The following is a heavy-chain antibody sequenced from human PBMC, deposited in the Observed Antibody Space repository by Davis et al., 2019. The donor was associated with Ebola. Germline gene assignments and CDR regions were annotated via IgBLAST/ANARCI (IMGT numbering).Heavy chain of an antibody. CDR1: GYTFTSYG. V-gene: IGHV1-69*04. Sequence: KVSCKASGYTFTSYGISWVRQAPGQGLEWMGRVIPVHNVTNHAQKFQGRVSITADKSTSTAYMDLRSLTSEDTAVYYCARVEYSTASEAFDFWGQGTLVTVSS. D-gene: IGHD4-11*01. CDR2: VIPVHNVT. J-gene: IGHJ4*02. CDR3: ARVEYSTASEAFDF.